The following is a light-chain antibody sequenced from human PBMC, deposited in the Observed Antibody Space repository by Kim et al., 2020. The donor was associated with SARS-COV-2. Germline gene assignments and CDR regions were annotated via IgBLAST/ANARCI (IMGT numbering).Light chain of an antibody. V-gene: IGLV8-61*01. CDR1: SGSVSTSSY. Sequence: GATVTLTCGLSSGSVSTSSYPTWYQQTPGQPPCTLIYSTNIRSSGVPDRFSGSILGNKAALTITGAQADDESEYYCVLYVGSGISVFGGGTQLTVL. CDR2: STN. CDR3: VLYVGSGISV. J-gene: IGLJ3*02.